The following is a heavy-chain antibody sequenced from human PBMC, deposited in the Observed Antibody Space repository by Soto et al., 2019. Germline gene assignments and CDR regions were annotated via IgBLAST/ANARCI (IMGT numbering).Heavy chain of an antibody. CDR1: GFTFSSYG. Sequence: QVQLVESGGGVVQPGRSLRLSCAASGFTFSSYGMHWVRQAPGKGLEWVAVIWYDGSNKYYADSVKGRFTISRDNSKNTLYLQMNSLRAEDTAVYYCASGPRYCSGGSCYRVDYWGQGTLVTVSS. J-gene: IGHJ4*02. CDR3: ASGPRYCSGGSCYRVDY. V-gene: IGHV3-33*01. CDR2: IWYDGSNK. D-gene: IGHD2-15*01.